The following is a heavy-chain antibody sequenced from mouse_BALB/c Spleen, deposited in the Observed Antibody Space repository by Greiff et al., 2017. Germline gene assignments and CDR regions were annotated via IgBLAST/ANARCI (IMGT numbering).Heavy chain of an antibody. CDR1: GFTFNTYA. CDR3: VRLSYDAMDY. V-gene: IGHV10-1*02. CDR2: IRSKSNNYAT. J-gene: IGHJ4*01. D-gene: IGHD3-2*02. Sequence: EVKLVESGGGLVQPKGSLKLSCAASGFTFNTYAMNWVRQAPGKGLEWVARIRSKSNNYATYYADSVKDRFTISRDDSQSMLYLQMNNLKTEDTAMYYCVRLSYDAMDYWGQGTSVTVSS.